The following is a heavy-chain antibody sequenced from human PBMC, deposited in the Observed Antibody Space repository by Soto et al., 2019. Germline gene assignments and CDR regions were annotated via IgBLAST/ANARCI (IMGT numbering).Heavy chain of an antibody. D-gene: IGHD3-9*01. Sequence: PGESLKISCKGSGYSFTSYWIGWVRQMPGKGLEWMGIIYPGDSDTRYSPSFQGQVTISADKSISTAYLQWSSLKASDTAMYYCARTPSGYYDILTGPKGLDPWGQGTLVTVSS. J-gene: IGHJ5*02. CDR3: ARTPSGYYDILTGPKGLDP. V-gene: IGHV5-51*01. CDR1: GYSFTSYW. CDR2: IYPGDSDT.